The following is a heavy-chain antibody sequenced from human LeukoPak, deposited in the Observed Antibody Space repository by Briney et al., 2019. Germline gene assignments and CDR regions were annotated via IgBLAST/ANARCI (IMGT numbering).Heavy chain of an antibody. CDR1: GFTVSSNY. CDR2: IYSGGST. V-gene: IGHV3-66*01. J-gene: IGHJ4*02. Sequence: GGSLRLSCAASGFTVSSNYMSWVRQAPGKGLEWVSVIYSGGSTYYADSVKGRFTISRDNSKNTLYLQMNSLRAEDTAVYYCARLTGDSHYFDYWGQGTLVTVSS. D-gene: IGHD7-27*01. CDR3: ARLTGDSHYFDY.